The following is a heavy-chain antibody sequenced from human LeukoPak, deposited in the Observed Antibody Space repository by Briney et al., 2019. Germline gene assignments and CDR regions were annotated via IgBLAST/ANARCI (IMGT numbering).Heavy chain of an antibody. D-gene: IGHD3-10*01. CDR3: ASIRFGESPSLYYYYYYTDV. J-gene: IGHJ6*03. Sequence: SETLSLTCTVSGYSISSGHYWGWIRQPPGKGLEWIGSMYHSGSTYYNPPLKSRVTISEDTSKNQFSLKLSSVTAADTAVYYCASIRFGESPSLYYYYYYTDVWGIGTTVTISS. CDR2: MYHSGST. CDR1: GYSISSGHY. V-gene: IGHV4-38-2*02.